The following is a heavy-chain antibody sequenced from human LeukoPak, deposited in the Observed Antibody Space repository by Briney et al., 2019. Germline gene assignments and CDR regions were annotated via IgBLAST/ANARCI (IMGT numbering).Heavy chain of an antibody. J-gene: IGHJ4*02. V-gene: IGHV1-69*13. Sequence: VASVKVSCKASGYTFTSYDINWVRQAPGQGLEWMGGIIPIFGTANYAQKFQGRVTITADESTSTAYMELSSLRSEDTAVYYCARGLYRVGLQVLRSWGQGTLVTVSS. CDR1: GYTFTSYD. D-gene: IGHD4-11*01. CDR3: ARGLYRVGLQVLRS. CDR2: IIPIFGTA.